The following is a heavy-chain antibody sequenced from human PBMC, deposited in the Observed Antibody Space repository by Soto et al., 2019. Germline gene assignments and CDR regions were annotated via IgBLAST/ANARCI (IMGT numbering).Heavy chain of an antibody. V-gene: IGHV4-31*03. CDR1: GGSISSGGYY. CDR2: IYYSGST. D-gene: IGHD6-19*01. J-gene: IGHJ5*02. Sequence: TSETLSLTCTVSGGSISSGGYYWSWIRQHPGKGLEWIGYIYYSGSTYYNPSLKSRVTISVDTSKHQFSLKLSSVTAADTAVYYCARELAGRLLDPGWFDPWGQGTLVTVSS. CDR3: ARELAGRLLDPGWFDP.